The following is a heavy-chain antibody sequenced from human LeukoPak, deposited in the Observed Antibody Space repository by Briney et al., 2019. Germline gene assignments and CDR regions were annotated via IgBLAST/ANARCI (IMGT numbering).Heavy chain of an antibody. CDR1: GGSFSGYY. J-gene: IGHJ4*02. V-gene: IGHV4-59*06. CDR2: IYYSGST. Sequence: KPSETLSLTCAVDGGSFSGYYWSWVRQPAGKGLEWIGYIYYSGSTYYNPSLKSRVTISVDTSKNQFSLKLSSVTAADTAVYYCARAPTYYDFWSGSTYYFDYWGQGTLVTVSS. D-gene: IGHD3-3*01. CDR3: ARAPTYYDFWSGSTYYFDY.